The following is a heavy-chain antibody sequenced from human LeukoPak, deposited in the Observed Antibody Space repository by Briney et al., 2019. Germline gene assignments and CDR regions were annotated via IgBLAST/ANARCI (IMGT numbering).Heavy chain of an antibody. V-gene: IGHV3-30*03. D-gene: IGHD1-26*01. CDR3: ATSESHWELPLWFDY. CDR2: ISYDGSNK. J-gene: IGHJ4*02. Sequence: PGGSLRLSCAASKXTFSSYGVHWVRQAPGKGLEWVAVISYDGSNKYYADSVKGRFTISRDNSKNTLYLQMNSLRAEDTAVYYCATSESHWELPLWFDYWGQGTLVTVSS. CDR1: KXTFSSYG.